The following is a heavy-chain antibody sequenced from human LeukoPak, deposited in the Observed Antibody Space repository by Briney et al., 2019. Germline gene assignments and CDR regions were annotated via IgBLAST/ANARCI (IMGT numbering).Heavy chain of an antibody. CDR3: ATGLMITFGEHQIDY. J-gene: IGHJ4*02. CDR1: RYTFTDYY. CDR2: VDPEDGET. V-gene: IGHV1-69-2*01. Sequence: ASVNVPCKVSRYTFTDYYMHWAQQPRAKGLEWMALVDPEDGETIFAEKFQGTVTISADTSTDTAYMELSSLRSEDTAVYYCATGLMITFGEHQIDYWGQGTLVTVSS. D-gene: IGHD3-16*01.